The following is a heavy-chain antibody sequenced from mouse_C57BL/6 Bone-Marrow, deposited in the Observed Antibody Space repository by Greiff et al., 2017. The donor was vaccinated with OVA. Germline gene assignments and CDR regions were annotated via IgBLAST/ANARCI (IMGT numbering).Heavy chain of an antibody. V-gene: IGHV1-82*01. CDR2: IYPGDGDT. Sequence: QVQLKESGPELVKPGASVKISCTASGYAFSRSWMNWVKQRPGKGLEWIGRIYPGDGDTNYNGKFKGKATLTADKSSSTAYMQLSSLTSEDSEVYFCERNGDARGFDYWGKGTTLTVSS. D-gene: IGHD4-1*01. J-gene: IGHJ2*01. CDR1: GYAFSRSW. CDR3: ERNGDARGFDY.